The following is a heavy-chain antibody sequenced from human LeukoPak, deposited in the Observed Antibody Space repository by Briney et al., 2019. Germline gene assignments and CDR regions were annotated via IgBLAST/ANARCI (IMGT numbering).Heavy chain of an antibody. V-gene: IGHV3-73*01. Sequence: GGSLRLSCAASGFTFSNAWMSWVRQAPGKGLEWVGRIRSKANSYATAYAASVKGRFTISRDDSKNTAYLQMNSLKTEDTAVYYCTEAAAGTGYWGQGTLVTVSS. J-gene: IGHJ4*02. CDR3: TEAAAGTGY. CDR1: GFTFSNAW. CDR2: IRSKANSYAT. D-gene: IGHD6-13*01.